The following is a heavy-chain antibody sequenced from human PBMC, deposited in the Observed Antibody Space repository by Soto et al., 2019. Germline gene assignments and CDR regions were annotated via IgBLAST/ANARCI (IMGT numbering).Heavy chain of an antibody. CDR3: ARTSRIKTGHIDY. CDR1: FYSIITYNL. Sequence: LSCSIPFYSIITYNLFVLIRHPPGKGLEWIGYIYYTGNTYYNLSLKSRVSMSIGTATDQFSLNLGSVTAADTAVYYRARTSRIKTGHIDYWGQRTMVTVSS. D-gene: IGHD3-9*01. CDR2: IYYTGNT. V-gene: IGHV4-28*01. J-gene: IGHJ4*02.